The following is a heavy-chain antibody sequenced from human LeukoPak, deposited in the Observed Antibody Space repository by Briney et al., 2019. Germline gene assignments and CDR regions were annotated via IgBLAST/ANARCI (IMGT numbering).Heavy chain of an antibody. CDR1: GGSISSSTYF. D-gene: IGHD2-15*01. Sequence: PSETLSLTCTVSGGSISSSTYFWGWIRQPPGKGLEWVGSIYYSGSTYYNPSLKGRVTMSVDTSKNQFSLRLSSVTAAYRAVYYCARHGCVGGSCYRGEVLQHWGQGTLVTVSS. V-gene: IGHV4-39*01. CDR2: IYYSGST. J-gene: IGHJ1*01. CDR3: ARHGCVGGSCYRGEVLQH.